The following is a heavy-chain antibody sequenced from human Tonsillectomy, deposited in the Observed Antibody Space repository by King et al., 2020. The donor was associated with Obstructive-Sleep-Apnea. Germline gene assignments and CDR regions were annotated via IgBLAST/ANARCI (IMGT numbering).Heavy chain of an antibody. CDR3: ARGSGAADVNWFDP. J-gene: IGHJ5*02. Sequence: VQLQQWGAGLLKPSETLSLTCAGYCGCVRDYYWGGIRPPPWTGLGGIGEIKHIGGTHSDPSLKSRVTISVDISKNQFSLNMTSVTAAETAVYYCARGSGAADVNWFDPWGQGALVTVSS. D-gene: IGHD6-13*01. CDR1: CGCVRDYY. CDR2: IKHIGGT. V-gene: IGHV4-34*01.